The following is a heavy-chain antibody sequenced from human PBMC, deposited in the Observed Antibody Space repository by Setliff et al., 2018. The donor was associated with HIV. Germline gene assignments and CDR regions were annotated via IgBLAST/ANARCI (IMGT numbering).Heavy chain of an antibody. V-gene: IGHV4-4*08. Sequence: SETLSLTCRVSGVSINNYYWSWIRQPPGKGLEWIGYIYPNGSPDYPSGNIVYNPSFRSRVTLSLDTSKNQFSLKLTSVTAADAAVYYCTGDYNSGSYRFDYWGQGTPVTVSS. CDR3: TGDYNSGSYRFDY. D-gene: IGHD3-10*01. CDR2: IYPNGSP. CDR1: GVSINNYY. J-gene: IGHJ4*02.